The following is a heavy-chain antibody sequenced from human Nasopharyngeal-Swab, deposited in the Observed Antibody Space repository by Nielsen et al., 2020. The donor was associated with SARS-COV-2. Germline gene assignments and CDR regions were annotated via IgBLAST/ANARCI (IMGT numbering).Heavy chain of an antibody. Sequence: SETLSLTCTISGGSISSYYWSWIRQPPGKGLEWIGYIYYSGSTNYNPSLKSRVTISVDTSKNQFSLKLSSVTAADTAVYYCAKAPGVREDIWGQGTLVTVSS. V-gene: IGHV4-59*13. CDR3: AKAPGVREDI. D-gene: IGHD3-3*01. J-gene: IGHJ4*02. CDR2: IYYSGST. CDR1: GGSISSYY.